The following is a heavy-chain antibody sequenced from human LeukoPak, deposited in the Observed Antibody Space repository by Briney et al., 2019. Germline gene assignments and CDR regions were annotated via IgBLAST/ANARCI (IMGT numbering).Heavy chain of an antibody. Sequence: SETLSLTCTVSGGSISSYYWSWIRQPAGKGLEWIGRISPSGNTNYNPSLKSRVTMSLDTSKNQFSLRLSSATAADTGVYHCARVTDPRYSYFDPWGQGTLVTVSS. CDR1: GGSISSYY. CDR2: ISPSGNT. J-gene: IGHJ5*02. V-gene: IGHV4-4*07. D-gene: IGHD5-18*01. CDR3: ARVTDPRYSYFDP.